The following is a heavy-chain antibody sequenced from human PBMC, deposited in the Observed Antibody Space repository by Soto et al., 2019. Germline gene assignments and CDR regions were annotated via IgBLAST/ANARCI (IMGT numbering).Heavy chain of an antibody. CDR2: ISSSSSYI. Sequence: PGGSLRLSCAASGFTFSSYSMNWVRQAPGKGLEWVSSISSSSSYIYYADSVKGRFTISRDNAKNSLYLQMNSLRAEDTAVYYCARASLAEAGTNDAFDIWGQGTMVTVSS. CDR3: ARASLAEAGTNDAFDI. D-gene: IGHD6-13*01. V-gene: IGHV3-21*01. J-gene: IGHJ3*02. CDR1: GFTFSSYS.